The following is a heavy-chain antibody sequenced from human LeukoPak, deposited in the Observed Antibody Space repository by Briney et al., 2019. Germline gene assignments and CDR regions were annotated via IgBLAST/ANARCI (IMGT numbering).Heavy chain of an antibody. CDR1: GFTFSRDW. D-gene: IGHD5/OR15-5a*01. V-gene: IGHV3-74*01. J-gene: IGHJ4*02. CDR2: ISDYGSIK. CDR3: VRRYYEYNVYDRHFDF. Sequence: GGALRLSCAASGFTFSRDWMHWVRQAPGKGLVWVSRISDYGSIKKYAHSAQARFTTSRDNAKSTVFLQMNSLRVEDTAVYFCVRRYYEYNVYDRHFDFWGQGILVTVSS.